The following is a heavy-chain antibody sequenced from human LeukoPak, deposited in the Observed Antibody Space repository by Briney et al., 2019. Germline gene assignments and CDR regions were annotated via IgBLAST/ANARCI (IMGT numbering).Heavy chain of an antibody. V-gene: IGHV1-69*05. D-gene: IGHD3-22*01. J-gene: IGHJ3*02. Sequence: ASVKVSCKASGYTFTSYGISWVRQAPGQGLEWMGGIIPIFGTANYAQKFQGRVTITTDESTSTAYMELSSLRSEDTAVYYCASLYYDCSGYLALDAFDIWGQGTMVTVSS. CDR2: IIPIFGTA. CDR3: ASLYYDCSGYLALDAFDI. CDR1: GYTFTSYG.